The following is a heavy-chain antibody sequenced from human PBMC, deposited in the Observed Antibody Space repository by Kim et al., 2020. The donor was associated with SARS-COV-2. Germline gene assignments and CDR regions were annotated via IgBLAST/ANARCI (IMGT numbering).Heavy chain of an antibody. D-gene: IGHD6-13*01. Sequence: GRFTISRDNAKNSLYLQMDSLRGDDTAVYYCARDPRGCSNSRYCYYYGMDVWGQGTTVTVSS. J-gene: IGHJ6*02. V-gene: IGHV3-11*06. CDR3: ARDPRGCSNSRYCYYYGMDV.